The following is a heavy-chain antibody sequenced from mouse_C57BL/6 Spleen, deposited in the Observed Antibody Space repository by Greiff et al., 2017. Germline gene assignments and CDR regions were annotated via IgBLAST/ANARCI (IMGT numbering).Heavy chain of an antibody. CDR1: GFSLTSYG. CDR3: AKKEELADWYFEV. J-gene: IGHJ1*03. CDR2: IWRGGST. D-gene: IGHD4-1*01. V-gene: IGHV2-5*01. Sequence: VQLQQSGPGLVQPSQSLSITCTVSGFSLTSYGVHWVRQSPGKGLEWLGVIWRGGSTDYSAAFMSRLSITKDNSKSQVFFKMNRLQADDTAIYYCAKKEELADWYFEVWGTGTTVTVSS.